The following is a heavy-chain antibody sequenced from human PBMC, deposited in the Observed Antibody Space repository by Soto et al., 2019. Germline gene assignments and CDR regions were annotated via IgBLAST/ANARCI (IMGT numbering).Heavy chain of an antibody. CDR1: GFTFSSYA. Sequence: PGGSLRLSCAASGFTFSSYAMTWVRQAPERGLEWVSAISGTGSPTYYADSVKGRFTISRDNAKNSLYLQMNSLRAEDTAVYYCARRWGRTFDYWGQGTLVTVSS. V-gene: IGHV3-23*01. CDR2: ISGTGSPT. D-gene: IGHD7-27*01. J-gene: IGHJ4*02. CDR3: ARRWGRTFDY.